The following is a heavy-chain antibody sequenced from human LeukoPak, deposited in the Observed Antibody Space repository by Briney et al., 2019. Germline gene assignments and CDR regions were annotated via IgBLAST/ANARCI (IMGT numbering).Heavy chain of an antibody. Sequence: ASVKVSCRASGYTFGTYDINWVRQAAGQGPEWMGWMNPNSDKTGYAQKFQGRLNMTRNTSISTAYMELSGLRSEDTAVYYCVRAAQEGRDTLTGSQTGNWFDPWGQGTLVTVSS. CDR3: VRAAQEGRDTLTGSQTGNWFDP. CDR2: MNPNSDKT. D-gene: IGHD3-9*01. V-gene: IGHV1-8*01. J-gene: IGHJ5*02. CDR1: GYTFGTYD.